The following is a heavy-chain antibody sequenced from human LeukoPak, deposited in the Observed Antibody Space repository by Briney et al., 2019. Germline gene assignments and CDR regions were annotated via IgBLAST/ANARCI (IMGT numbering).Heavy chain of an antibody. D-gene: IGHD3-10*01. CDR2: INPNSGGT. J-gene: IGHJ4*02. Sequence: GASVKVSCKASGYTFTGYYMHWVRQAPGQGLEWMGWINPNSGGTNYAQKFQGRVTMTRDTSISTAYMELSRLRSDDTAVYYCARGSITMVRGFVDYWGQGTLVTVSP. CDR3: ARGSITMVRGFVDY. CDR1: GYTFTGYY. V-gene: IGHV1-2*02.